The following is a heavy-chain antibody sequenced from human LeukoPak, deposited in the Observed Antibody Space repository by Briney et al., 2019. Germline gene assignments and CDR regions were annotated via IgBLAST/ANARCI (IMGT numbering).Heavy chain of an antibody. V-gene: IGHV4-59*12. D-gene: IGHD5-24*01. CDR1: GGSISSYY. J-gene: IGHJ4*02. CDR2: IYYSGST. Sequence: KTSETLSLTCTVSGGSISSYYWSWIRQPPGKGLEWIGYIYYSGSTNYNPSLKSRVTISVDTSKNQFSLKLSSVTAADTAVYYCAREGSRDGYTWFDYWGQGTLVTVSS. CDR3: AREGSRDGYTWFDY.